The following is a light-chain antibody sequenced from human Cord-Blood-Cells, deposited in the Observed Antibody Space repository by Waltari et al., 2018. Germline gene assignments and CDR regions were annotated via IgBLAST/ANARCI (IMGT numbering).Light chain of an antibody. V-gene: IGKV3-15*01. Sequence: EIVMTQSPATLSVSPGERATLSCRASQSVSSNLAWYQQKPGQAPRLLIYGASTRATGIPARFSGSGSGTEFTLTISSLQSEDFAVYYCQQYNNWTSDLYTFGQGTKLEIK. J-gene: IGKJ2*01. CDR1: QSVSSN. CDR3: QQYNNWTSDLYT. CDR2: GAS.